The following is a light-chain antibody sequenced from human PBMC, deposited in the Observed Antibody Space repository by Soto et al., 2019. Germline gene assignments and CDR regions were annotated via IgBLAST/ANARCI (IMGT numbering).Light chain of an antibody. CDR3: CSYAGSSVCL. V-gene: IGLV2-23*01. J-gene: IGLJ3*02. Sequence: QSVLTQPASVSGSPGQSITISCTGTSFDVGNYNLVSWYQHHPGKAPKLMIYEDSQRPSGIPTRFSGSKSGNTASLTISGLQAEDQADYYCCSYAGSSVCLFGGGTKLTVL. CDR1: SFDVGNYNL. CDR2: EDS.